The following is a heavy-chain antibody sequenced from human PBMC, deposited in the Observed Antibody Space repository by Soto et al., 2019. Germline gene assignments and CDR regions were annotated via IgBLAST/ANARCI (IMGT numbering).Heavy chain of an antibody. CDR3: AHYVSSSPAGGFDP. CDR2: IYWDDDK. CDR1: GLSLSTSGEA. D-gene: IGHD3-10*02. V-gene: IGHV2-5*02. J-gene: IGHJ5*02. Sequence: QITLKESGPTLVKPTQTLTLTCTFSGLSLSTSGEAVGWIRQPPGKALEWLALIYWDDDKRYNPTLKTRLTITQDASKNQVVLALTNMDPVDTATYYCAHYVSSSPAGGFDPWGQGILVTVSS.